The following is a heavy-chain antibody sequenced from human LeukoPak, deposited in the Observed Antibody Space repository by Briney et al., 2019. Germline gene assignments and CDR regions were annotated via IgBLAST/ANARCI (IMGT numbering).Heavy chain of an antibody. CDR1: GGSISSYY. CDR3: ARTTMVRGTYYMDV. D-gene: IGHD3-10*01. CDR2: IYYSGST. J-gene: IGHJ6*03. Sequence: PSETLSLTCTVSGGSISSYYWSWIRQPPGKGLEWIGYIYYSGSTNYNPSLKSRVTISVDTSKNQFSLKLSSVTAADTAVYYCARTTMVRGTYYMDVWGKGTTVTISS. V-gene: IGHV4-59*01.